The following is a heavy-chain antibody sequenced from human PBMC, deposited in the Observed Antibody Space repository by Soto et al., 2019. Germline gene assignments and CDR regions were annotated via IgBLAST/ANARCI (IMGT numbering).Heavy chain of an antibody. J-gene: IGHJ6*02. CDR2: VYYSGST. V-gene: IGHV4-61*01. CDR1: GDSVSSGTYF. CDR3: ARGWWEREGYVMDV. Sequence: SETLSLTCTVSGDSVSSGTYFRSWIRQPPGKGLEWIGYVYYSGSTNYNPTLKSRLTMSVDTSKNQFSLKLSSVTAADTAVYYCARGWWEREGYVMDVWGQGTTVTVSS. D-gene: IGHD1-26*01.